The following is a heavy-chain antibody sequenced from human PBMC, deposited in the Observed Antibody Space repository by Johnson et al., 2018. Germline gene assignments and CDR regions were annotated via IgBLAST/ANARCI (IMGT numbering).Heavy chain of an antibody. CDR2: ISSSSSTM. CDR3: ARDWGYCGGDCHPYYYYYMDV. D-gene: IGHD2-21*02. V-gene: IGHV3-48*01. Sequence: VQLVESGGGLVQPGGSLRLSCAASGFTVSSSYMRWVRQAPGTGLEWVSYISSSSSTMYYAASVKGRFTISRDNSKNTLYLQMNSLRAEDTAVYYCARDWGYCGGDCHPYYYYYMDVWGKGTTVTVSS. J-gene: IGHJ6*03. CDR1: GFTVSSSY.